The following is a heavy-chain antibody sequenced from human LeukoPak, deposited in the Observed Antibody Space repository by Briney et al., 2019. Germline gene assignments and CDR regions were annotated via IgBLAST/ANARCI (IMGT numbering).Heavy chain of an antibody. CDR2: ISNSGSSK. J-gene: IGHJ6*01. D-gene: IGHD6-19*01. CDR3: SKSIPAGTRG. Sequence: GVSLRLSYAASGFTFSDYYMSWIRQAPGTGLEGVSYISNSGSSKDYADSVKGRFTISRDNAKNSLYLQMDSLRAEDQAVYYCSKSIPAGTRGWGQRTPVSV. V-gene: IGHV3-11*01. CDR1: GFTFSDYY.